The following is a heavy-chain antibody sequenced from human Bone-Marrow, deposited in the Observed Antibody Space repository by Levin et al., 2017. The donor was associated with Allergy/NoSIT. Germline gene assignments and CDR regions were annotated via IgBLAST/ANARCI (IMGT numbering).Heavy chain of an antibody. D-gene: IGHD5-18*01. J-gene: IGHJ4*02. Sequence: GESLKISCAASGFTFSSYWMSWVRQAPGKGLEWVANIKQDGSEKYYVDSVKGRFTISRDNAKNSLYLQMNSLRAEDTAVYYCASYRYSYGLNYWGQGTLVTVSS. V-gene: IGHV3-7*01. CDR3: ASYRYSYGLNY. CDR1: GFTFSSYW. CDR2: IKQDGSEK.